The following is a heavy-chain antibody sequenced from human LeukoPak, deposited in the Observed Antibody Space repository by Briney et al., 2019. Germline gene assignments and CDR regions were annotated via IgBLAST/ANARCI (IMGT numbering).Heavy chain of an antibody. CDR1: GYTFTSYY. CDR2: INPSGGST. CDR3: AREGGIAVAPGAFDI. V-gene: IGHV1-46*01. Sequence: ASVKVSCKASGYTFTSYYMHWVRQAPGQGLEWMGIINPSGGSTSYTQKFQGRVTMTRDTSKSTVYLELSSLRSEDTAVYYCAREGGIAVAPGAFDIWGQGTMVTVSS. D-gene: IGHD6-19*01. J-gene: IGHJ3*02.